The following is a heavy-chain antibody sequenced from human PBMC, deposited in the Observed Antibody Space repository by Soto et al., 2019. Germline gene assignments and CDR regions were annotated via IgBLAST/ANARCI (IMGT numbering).Heavy chain of an antibody. V-gene: IGHV1-3*01. J-gene: IGHJ4*02. CDR2: INAGNGNT. D-gene: IGHD1-26*01. CDR3: ARGYKGGATNFDY. CDR1: GYTFTGYA. Sequence: ASVKVSCKASGYTFTGYAMHWVRQAPGQRLEWMGWINAGNGNTKYSQKFQGRVTITRDTSASTAYMELSSLRSEDTAVYYCARGYKGGATNFDYWGQGTLVTVSS.